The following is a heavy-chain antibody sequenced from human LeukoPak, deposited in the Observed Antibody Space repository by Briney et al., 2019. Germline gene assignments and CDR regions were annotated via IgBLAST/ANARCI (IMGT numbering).Heavy chain of an antibody. J-gene: IGHJ4*02. D-gene: IGHD5-12*01. Sequence: GGSLRLSCAASGFTFSSYAMSWVRQAPGKGLEWVSAIGTAGDTYYPGSVKGRFTISRENAKNSLYLQMNSLRAGDTAVYYCARAVSGYDSEDYFDYWGQGTLVTVSS. CDR1: GFTFSSYA. CDR3: ARAVSGYDSEDYFDY. V-gene: IGHV3-13*01. CDR2: IGTAGDT.